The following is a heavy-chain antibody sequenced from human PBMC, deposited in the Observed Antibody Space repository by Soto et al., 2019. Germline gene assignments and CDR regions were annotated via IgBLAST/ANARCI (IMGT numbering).Heavy chain of an antibody. CDR3: ARDQAPRVGEPGGMDV. V-gene: IGHV3-30-3*01. D-gene: IGHD3-16*01. Sequence: PGGSLRLSCAASGFTFSSYAMHWVRQAPGKGLEWVAVISYDGSNKYYADSVKGRFTISRDNSKNTLYLQMNSLRAEDTAVYYCARDQAPRVGEPGGMDVWGQGTTVTVSS. J-gene: IGHJ6*02. CDR2: ISYDGSNK. CDR1: GFTFSSYA.